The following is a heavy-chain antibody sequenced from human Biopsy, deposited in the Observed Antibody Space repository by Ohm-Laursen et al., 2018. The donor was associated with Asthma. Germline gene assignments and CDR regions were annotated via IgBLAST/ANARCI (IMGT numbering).Heavy chain of an antibody. CDR2: GGSYYDGGLK. CDR1: GFTFRSYA. CDR3: ARDVMEWYLPAFDF. J-gene: IGHJ4*02. Sequence: SLRLSCSASGFTFRSYAMHWVRQAPGKGLEWVAVGGSYYDGGLKYYADSANGRFTVSRDDSKNTLYLQMNSLRPDDTAVYYCARDVMEWYLPAFDFWGQGTLVTVSS. V-gene: IGHV3-30-3*01. D-gene: IGHD3-3*01.